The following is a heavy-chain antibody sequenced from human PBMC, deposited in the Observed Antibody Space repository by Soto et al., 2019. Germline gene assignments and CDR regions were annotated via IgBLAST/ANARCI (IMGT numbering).Heavy chain of an antibody. D-gene: IGHD3-10*01. V-gene: IGHV4-59*01. CDR1: GGSINNYY. CDR3: TRATYYRYYFDV. Sequence: SETLSLTCTVSGGSINNYYLSWIRQSPGKGLEWIGYIYYSGTTNYNPSLKSRVTISIDRSENQFSLKVSSVTAADTAVYFCTRATYYRYYFDVWGHGTLVAVSS. J-gene: IGHJ4*01. CDR2: IYYSGTT.